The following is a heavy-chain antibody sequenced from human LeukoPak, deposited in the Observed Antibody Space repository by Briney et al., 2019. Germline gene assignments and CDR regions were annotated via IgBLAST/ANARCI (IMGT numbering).Heavy chain of an antibody. CDR3: ARDPGITMIENNWFDP. CDR1: GFTFSSYW. Sequence: AGGSLRLSCAASGFTFSSYWMSWVRQAPGKGLEWVANIKQDGSEKYYADSVKGRFTISRDNAKNTLYLQMNSLRAEDTAVYYCARDPGITMIENNWFDPWGQGTLVTVSS. J-gene: IGHJ5*02. D-gene: IGHD3-22*01. CDR2: IKQDGSEK. V-gene: IGHV3-7*01.